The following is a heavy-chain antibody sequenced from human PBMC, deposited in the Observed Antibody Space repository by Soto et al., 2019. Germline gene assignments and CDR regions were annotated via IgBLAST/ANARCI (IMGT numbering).Heavy chain of an antibody. D-gene: IGHD3-10*01. V-gene: IGHV4-4*02. CDR2: IYHSGST. J-gene: IGHJ6*02. CDR3: ARVSYYGSGRDYYYYYGMDV. Sequence: PSETQSLPSAVVGGSIGGSNWCSWVRQPPGKGLEWIGEIYHSGSTNYNPSLKSRVTISVDKSKNQFSLKLSSVTAADTAVYYCARVSYYGSGRDYYYYYGMDVWGQGTTVTVSS. CDR1: GGSIGGSNW.